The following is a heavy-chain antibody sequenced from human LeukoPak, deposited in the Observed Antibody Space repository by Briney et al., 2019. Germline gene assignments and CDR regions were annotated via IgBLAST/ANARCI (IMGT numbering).Heavy chain of an antibody. CDR3: AKPRNRATAYMDV. CDR1: GFTFSSYG. CDR2: ISYDGSNK. J-gene: IGHJ6*03. Sequence: GGSLRLSCAASGFTFSSYGMHWVRQAPGKGLEWVAVISYDGSNKYYADSVKGRFTISRDNSKNTLYLQMNSLRAEDTAVYYCAKPRNRATAYMDVWGKGTTVTVSS. D-gene: IGHD5-12*01. V-gene: IGHV3-30*18.